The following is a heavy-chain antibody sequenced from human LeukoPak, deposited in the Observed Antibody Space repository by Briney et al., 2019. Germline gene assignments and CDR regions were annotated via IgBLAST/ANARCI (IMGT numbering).Heavy chain of an antibody. CDR1: GFTFSSYG. J-gene: IGHJ4*02. V-gene: IGHV3-74*01. CDR2: INSDGSST. Sequence: GGSLRLSCAASGFTFSSYGMSWVRQAPGKGLVWVSRINSDGSSTSYADSVKGRFTISRDNAKNTLYLQMNSLRAEDTAVYYCARGGVYSSSSFDYWGQGTLVTVSS. D-gene: IGHD6-6*01. CDR3: ARGGVYSSSSFDY.